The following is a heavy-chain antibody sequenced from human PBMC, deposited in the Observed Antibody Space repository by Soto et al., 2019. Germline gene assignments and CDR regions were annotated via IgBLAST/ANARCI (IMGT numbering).Heavy chain of an antibody. CDR2: IIPIFGTA. CDR3: ARPCSSTSCFRRDYYYGMDV. V-gene: IGHV1-69*13. CDR1: GGTFSSYA. D-gene: IGHD2-2*01. J-gene: IGHJ6*02. Sequence: SVKVSCKASGGTFSSYAISWVRQAPGQGLEWMGGIIPIFGTANYAQKFQGRVTITADESTSTAYMELSSLRSEDTAVYYCARPCSSTSCFRRDYYYGMDVWGQGTTGTVS.